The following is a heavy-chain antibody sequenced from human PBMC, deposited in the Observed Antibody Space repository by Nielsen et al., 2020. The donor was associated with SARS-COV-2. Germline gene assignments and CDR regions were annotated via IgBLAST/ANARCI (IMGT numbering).Heavy chain of an antibody. CDR3: AKDPDYYDSSGYYYEQYFQH. D-gene: IGHD3-22*01. J-gene: IGHJ1*01. Sequence: WIRQPPGKGLEWVSQIFGGGGTYYADSVKGRFTISRDNSRDALYLQMNSLRVEDTAVYYCAKDPDYYDSSGYYYEQYFQHWGQGTLVTVSS. CDR2: IFGGGGT. V-gene: IGHV3-23*03.